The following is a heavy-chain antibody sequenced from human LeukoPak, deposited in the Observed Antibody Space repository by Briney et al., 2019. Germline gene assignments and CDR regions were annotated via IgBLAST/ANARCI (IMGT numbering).Heavy chain of an antibody. CDR3: SLRFWFDP. D-gene: IGHD4-17*01. V-gene: IGHV3-30-3*01. Sequence: QPGRSPRLSCAASGFTFSSYAMHWVRQAPGKGLEWVAVISYDGSNKYYADSVKGRFTISRDNSKNTLYLQMNSLRAEDTAVYYCSLRFWFDPWGQGTLVTVSS. CDR1: GFTFSSYA. J-gene: IGHJ5*02. CDR2: ISYDGSNK.